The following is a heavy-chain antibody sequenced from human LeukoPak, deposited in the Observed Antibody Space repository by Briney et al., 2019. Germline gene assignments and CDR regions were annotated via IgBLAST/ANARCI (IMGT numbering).Heavy chain of an antibody. J-gene: IGHJ4*02. D-gene: IGHD6-6*01. CDR2: ISSSGSTI. CDR1: GFTFSDYY. CDR3: ARTSIAARHFDY. Sequence: GGSLRLSCAASGFTFSDYYMSWIRQAPGKGLEWVSYISSSGSTIYYADSVKGRFTISRDNAKNSLYLQMHSLRAEDTAVYYCARTSIAARHFDYWGQGTLVTVSS. V-gene: IGHV3-11*04.